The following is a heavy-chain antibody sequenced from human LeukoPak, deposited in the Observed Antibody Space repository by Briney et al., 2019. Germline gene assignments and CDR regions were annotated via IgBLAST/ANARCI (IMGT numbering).Heavy chain of an antibody. CDR2: IYTSGST. J-gene: IGHJ4*02. CDR1: GGSISSYY. D-gene: IGHD1-26*01. Sequence: SETLSLTCTVSGGSISSYYWSWIRQPAGKGLEWIGRIYTSGSTNYNPSLKSRVTISVDTSKNQFSLKLSSVTAADTAVYYCARGRIVGATSPFDYWGQGTLVTVSS. V-gene: IGHV4-4*07. CDR3: ARGRIVGATSPFDY.